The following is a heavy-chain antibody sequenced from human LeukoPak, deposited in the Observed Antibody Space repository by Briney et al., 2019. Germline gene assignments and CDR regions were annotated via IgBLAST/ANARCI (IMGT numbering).Heavy chain of an antibody. Sequence: PGGSLRLSCAASEFTFSNYAMAWVRQAPGEGLEWVSGISGNGGKIYYADSVKGRFTISRDNSKNTLYLQMNSLRGEDTAVYYCAKSGSGSYYNPDFDYWGQGTLVTVSS. J-gene: IGHJ4*02. CDR1: EFTFSNYA. V-gene: IGHV3-23*01. CDR3: AKSGSGSYYNPDFDY. D-gene: IGHD3-10*01. CDR2: ISGNGGKI.